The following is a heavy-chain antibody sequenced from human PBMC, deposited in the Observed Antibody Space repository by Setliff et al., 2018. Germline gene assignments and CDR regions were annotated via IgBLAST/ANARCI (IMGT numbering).Heavy chain of an antibody. J-gene: IGHJ4*02. D-gene: IGHD6-6*01. CDR1: GGSISYNY. CDR2: INTSGST. V-gene: IGHV4-4*07. Sequence: SETLSLTCTVSGGSISYNYWSWIRQPAGKGLQWIGRINTSGSTKYNPSLKSRVTMSVDTSKNQFSLKLSAVTAADPAVYYCARGHPNSSRSSLVYWGQGILVTVSS. CDR3: ARGHPNSSRSSLVY.